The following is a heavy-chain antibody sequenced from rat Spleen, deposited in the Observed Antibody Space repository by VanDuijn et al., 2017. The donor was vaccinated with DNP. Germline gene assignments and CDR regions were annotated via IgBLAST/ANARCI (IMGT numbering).Heavy chain of an antibody. CDR3: ARGLNYGGYNYYWYFDF. Sequence: EVQLQESGPGLVKPSQSLSLTCSVTGYSITSNYWAWIRKFPGNKMEWMGYISYSGSTGYNPSLKSRVSITRDTSKNQFFLQLNSVTTEDTDTYYCARGLNYGGYNYYWYFDFWGPGIMVTVSS. J-gene: IGHJ1*01. CDR1: GYSITSNY. D-gene: IGHD1-11*01. V-gene: IGHV3-1*01. CDR2: ISYSGST.